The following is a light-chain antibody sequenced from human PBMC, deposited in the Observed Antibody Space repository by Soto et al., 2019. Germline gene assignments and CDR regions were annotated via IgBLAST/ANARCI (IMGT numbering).Light chain of an antibody. CDR1: QSVIGR. Sequence: EVVMTQSPAPPSVSSGERATLSCRASQSVIGRLAGYQQKPGQAPRLLIKGAAIRSTGVPARFSGSGAGTKYTLTISSLQSEDFAVYYCQQYNNWPPLTFGGGTKVDIK. CDR2: GAA. V-gene: IGKV3-15*01. CDR3: QQYNNWPPLT. J-gene: IGKJ4*01.